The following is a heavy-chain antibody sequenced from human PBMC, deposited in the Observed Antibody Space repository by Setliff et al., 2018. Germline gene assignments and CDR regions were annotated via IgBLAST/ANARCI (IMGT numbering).Heavy chain of an antibody. J-gene: IGHJ6*02. CDR1: GFTFSSAY. D-gene: IGHD2-2*01. CDR3: AKDLLRGVVVPAAKETEGLHLYYYYYGMDV. Sequence: LRLSCAGSGFTFSSAYMTWVRQGPGKGLEWVGRITSKIQGETIDYATPVKGRFTISRDDSKDTLYLQMNSLRAEDTAVYYCAKDLLRGVVVPAAKETEGLHLYYYYYGMDVWGQGTTVTVSS. CDR2: ITSKIQGETI. V-gene: IGHV3-15*01.